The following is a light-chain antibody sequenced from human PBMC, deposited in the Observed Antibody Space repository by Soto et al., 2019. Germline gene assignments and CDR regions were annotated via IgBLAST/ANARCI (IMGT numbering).Light chain of an antibody. CDR2: GAS. CDR3: QQYGRSPFT. CDR1: QSVSSSY. J-gene: IGKJ4*01. Sequence: EIVLTQSPGTLSLSPGERATLSCRASQSVSSSYLAWYQQKPGQAPRLLIYGASSRATGIPDRFSGSGSGTDFTLIISRMEPADFAVYYCQQYGRSPFTFGGGTKVETK. V-gene: IGKV3-20*01.